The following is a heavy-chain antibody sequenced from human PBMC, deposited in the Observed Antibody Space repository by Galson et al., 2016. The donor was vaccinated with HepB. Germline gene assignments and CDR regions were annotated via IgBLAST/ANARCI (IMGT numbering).Heavy chain of an antibody. V-gene: IGHV1-46*01. J-gene: IGHJ4*02. CDR3: ARTPMVTYFDY. D-gene: IGHD5-18*01. CDR2: INPSGGSA. CDR1: GYTFTSYY. Sequence: SVKVSCKASGYTFTSYYIHWVRQAPGQGLEWMGIINPSGGSASYAQKFQGRVTMTRDTSTSTVYMELSSLRSEDTAVYYCARTPMVTYFDYWGQGTLVTVSS.